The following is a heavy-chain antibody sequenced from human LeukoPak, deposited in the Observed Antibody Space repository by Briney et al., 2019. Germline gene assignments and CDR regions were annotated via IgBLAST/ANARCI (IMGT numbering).Heavy chain of an antibody. Sequence: RASVKVSCKASGYTFSDHYIHWVRQAPGQGLEWMGRINPNSGGTNFAQNFQGRVTMTRDTSISTAYMELSTLTSDDTAVYYCARGQLVNDWFDPWGQGTLVTVSS. D-gene: IGHD6-6*01. CDR1: GYTFSDHY. J-gene: IGHJ5*02. CDR2: INPNSGGT. V-gene: IGHV1-2*06. CDR3: ARGQLVNDWFDP.